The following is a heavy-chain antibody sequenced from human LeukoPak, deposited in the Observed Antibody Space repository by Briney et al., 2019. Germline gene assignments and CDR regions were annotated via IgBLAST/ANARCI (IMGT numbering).Heavy chain of an antibody. V-gene: IGHV4-30-2*06. J-gene: IGHJ3*02. CDR1: GGSISSGGYY. Sequence: SETLSLTCTVSGGSISSGGYYWSWIRQSPGKGLEWIGYIYHSGNTYYNPSLKSRVTISVDRSKNQFSLNLSSVTAADTAVYYCARDVGANTVVTLHAFDIWGQGTMVTVSS. D-gene: IGHD4-23*01. CDR2: IYHSGNT. CDR3: ARDVGANTVVTLHAFDI.